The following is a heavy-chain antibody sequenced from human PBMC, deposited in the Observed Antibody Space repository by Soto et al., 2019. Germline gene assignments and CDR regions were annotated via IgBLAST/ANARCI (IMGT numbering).Heavy chain of an antibody. CDR1: GFTFSSYS. D-gene: IGHD6-13*01. V-gene: IGHV3-21*01. J-gene: IGHJ4*02. Sequence: GGSLRLSCAASGFTFSSYSMNWVRQAPGKGLEWVSSISSSSSYIYYADSVKGRFTISRDNAKNSLYLQMNSLRAEDTAVYYCARDPIRAAAAKPFDYWGQGTLVTVSS. CDR3: ARDPIRAAAAKPFDY. CDR2: ISSSSSYI.